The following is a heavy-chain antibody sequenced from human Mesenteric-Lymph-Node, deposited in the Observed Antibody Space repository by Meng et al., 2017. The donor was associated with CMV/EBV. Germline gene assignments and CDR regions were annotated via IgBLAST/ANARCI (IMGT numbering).Heavy chain of an antibody. CDR2: INPSSGVT. V-gene: IGHV1-2*02. CDR3: ASPYCSSTSCYNRDFDY. Sequence: ASVKVSCKASGYIFNGYYIHWARQAPGQGLEWMGWINPSSGVTNYAQNFQGRVTMTRDTSISTAYMELSRLRSDDTAVYYCASPYCSSTSCYNRDFDYWGQGTLVTVSS. CDR1: GYIFNGYY. J-gene: IGHJ4*02. D-gene: IGHD2-2*02.